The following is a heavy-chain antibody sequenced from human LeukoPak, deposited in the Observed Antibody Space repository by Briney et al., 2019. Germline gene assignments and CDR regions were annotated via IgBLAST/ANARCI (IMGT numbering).Heavy chain of an antibody. CDR2: IYDRGST. CDR3: ARNSGWYGVS. D-gene: IGHD6-19*01. CDR1: GGSISSSSYY. Sequence: SETLSLTCTVSGGSISSSSYYWGWIRQPPGKGLEWIGTIYDRGSTYYNPSLKSRVTMSVDTSKNQFSLKLSSVTAADTAVYYCARNSGWYGVSWGQGTLVTVSS. J-gene: IGHJ4*02. V-gene: IGHV4-39*07.